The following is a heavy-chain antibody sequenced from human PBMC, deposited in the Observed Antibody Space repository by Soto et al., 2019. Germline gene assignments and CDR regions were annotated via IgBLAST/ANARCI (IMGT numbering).Heavy chain of an antibody. Sequence: GGSXRLSGAASGFAFSGYGMHGVRQAPGKGLVWVAFISYDGSSKNYADSVKGRFTISRDNSQNALSLQMSTLRAEDTAVYYCAKDSTQLWLTAYWPHYGSAAWAKGT. CDR3: AKDSTQLWLTAYWPHYGSAA. J-gene: IGHJ6*04. V-gene: IGHV3-30*18. D-gene: IGHD5-18*01. CDR1: GFAFSGYG. CDR2: ISYDGSSK.